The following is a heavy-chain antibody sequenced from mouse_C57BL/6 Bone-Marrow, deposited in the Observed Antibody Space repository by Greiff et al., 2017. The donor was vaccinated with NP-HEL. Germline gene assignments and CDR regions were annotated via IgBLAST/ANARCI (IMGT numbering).Heavy chain of an antibody. CDR3: ARHDDSNYFDY. Sequence: EVKVVESGGDLVKPGGSLKLSCAASGFTFSSYGMSWVRQTPDKRLEWVATISSGGSYTYYPDSVKGRFTISRDKAKNTLYLQMSSLKSEDTAMYYCARHDDSNYFDYGGQGTTLTVTS. J-gene: IGHJ2*01. V-gene: IGHV5-6*01. CDR2: ISSGGSYT. CDR1: GFTFSSYG. D-gene: IGHD1-1*01.